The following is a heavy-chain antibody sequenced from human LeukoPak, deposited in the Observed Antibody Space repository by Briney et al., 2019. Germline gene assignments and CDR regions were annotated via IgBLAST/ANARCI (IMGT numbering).Heavy chain of an antibody. J-gene: IGHJ6*02. D-gene: IGHD3-22*01. CDR3: ARGPYYYDSSGYYNYYYYGMDV. Sequence: SETLSLTCAVYGGSFSGYYWSWIRQPPGKGLEWIREINHSGSTNYNPSLKSRVTISVDTSKNQFSLKLSSVTAADTAVYYCARGPYYYDSSGYYNYYYYGMDVWGQGTTVTVSS. V-gene: IGHV4-34*01. CDR2: INHSGST. CDR1: GGSFSGYY.